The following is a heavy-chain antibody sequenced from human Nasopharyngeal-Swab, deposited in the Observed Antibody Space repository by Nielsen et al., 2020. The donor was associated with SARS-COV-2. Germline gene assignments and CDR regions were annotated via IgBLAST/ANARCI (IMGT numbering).Heavy chain of an antibody. CDR2: VSSDGSNA. D-gene: IGHD4-23*01. CDR1: GFSFSNYG. J-gene: IGHJ3*02. Sequence: GESLKICCAASGFSFSNYGMQLVRQARGKGLEWVGVVSSDGSNAWYADSLKGRFALSRDNAKNTVDLQMNSLRAEDTAVYYCAAGRWYRGGNDAFDIWGQGTMVTVSS. CDR3: AAGRWYRGGNDAFDI. V-gene: IGHV3-30*03.